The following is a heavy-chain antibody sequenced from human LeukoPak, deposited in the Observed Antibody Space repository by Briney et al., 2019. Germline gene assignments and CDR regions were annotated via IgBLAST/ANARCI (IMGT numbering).Heavy chain of an antibody. CDR1: GFTFSSYG. CDR2: IRYDGSSK. Sequence: PGGSLRLSCAASGFTFSSYGMHWVRQAPGKGLEWVAFIRYDGSSKYYADSVKGRFTISRDNSKNTLYLQMNSLRAEDTAVYYCAKMLSHPLPFGVNVWGKGTTVTVSS. D-gene: IGHD2-8*01. CDR3: AKMLSHPLPFGVNV. J-gene: IGHJ6*04. V-gene: IGHV3-30*02.